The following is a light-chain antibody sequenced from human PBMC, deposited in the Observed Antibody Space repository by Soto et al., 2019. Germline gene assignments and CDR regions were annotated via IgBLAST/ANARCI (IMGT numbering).Light chain of an antibody. CDR2: GAS. J-gene: IGKJ1*01. Sequence: EVVMTQSPATLSVSPGERATLSCRASQSVSSNLAWYQQKPGQAPRLLIYGASTRATGIPARFSGSGSGTEFTPTISSLQSEDFGVYYCQQYNNWPPWTFGQGPKVQIK. V-gene: IGKV3D-15*01. CDR3: QQYNNWPPWT. CDR1: QSVSSN.